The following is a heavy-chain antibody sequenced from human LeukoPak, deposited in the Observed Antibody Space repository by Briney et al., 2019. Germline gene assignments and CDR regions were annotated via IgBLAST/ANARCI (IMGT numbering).Heavy chain of an antibody. CDR1: GGTFSSYG. CDR3: ARDQNSYGSGSYPDY. CDR2: IVPIFGIA. Sequence: SVKVSCKASGGTFSSYGISWVRQAPGQGLEWMGRIVPIFGIANYAQKFQGRVAITADKSTSTAYMELSSLTSEDTAVYYCARDQNSYGSGSYPDYWGQGTLVTVSS. V-gene: IGHV1-69*04. J-gene: IGHJ4*02. D-gene: IGHD3-10*01.